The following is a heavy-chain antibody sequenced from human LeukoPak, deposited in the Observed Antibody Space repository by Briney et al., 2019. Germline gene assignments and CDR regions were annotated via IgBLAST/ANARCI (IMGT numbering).Heavy chain of an antibody. V-gene: IGHV1-8*01. CDR1: GYTFTSYD. Sequence: ASVKVSCKASGYTFTSYDINWVRQATGQGLEGMGWMNPNSGNTGYAQKFQGRVTMTRNTSISTAYMELSSLRSEDTAVYYCARGPRITIFGGAYYFDYWGQGTLVTVSS. D-gene: IGHD3-3*01. J-gene: IGHJ4*02. CDR2: MNPNSGNT. CDR3: ARGPRITIFGGAYYFDY.